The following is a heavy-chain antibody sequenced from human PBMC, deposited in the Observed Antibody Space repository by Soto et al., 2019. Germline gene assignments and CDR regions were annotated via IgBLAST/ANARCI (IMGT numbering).Heavy chain of an antibody. D-gene: IGHD3-22*01. Sequence: SETLSLTCTVSGGSVSSGSYYWSWIRQPPGKGLEWIGYIYYSGSTNYSPSLKSRVTISVDTSKNQFSLKLSSVTAADTAVYYCARENYDSSGYYTWHYYGMDVWGQGTTVTVSS. J-gene: IGHJ6*02. CDR3: ARENYDSSGYYTWHYYGMDV. V-gene: IGHV4-61*01. CDR1: GGSVSSGSYY. CDR2: IYYSGST.